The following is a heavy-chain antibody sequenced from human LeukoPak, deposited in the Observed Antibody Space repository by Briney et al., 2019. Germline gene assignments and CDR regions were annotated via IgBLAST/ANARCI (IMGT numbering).Heavy chain of an antibody. CDR3: ARHNPSRAVAGTGWYFDL. Sequence: PSETLSLTCTVSGGSISSSSYYWGWIRQPPGKGLEWIGSIYYSGSTYYNPSLKSRVTISVDTSKNQFSLKLSSVTAADTAVYYCARHNPSRAVAGTGWYFDLWGRGTLVTVSS. CDR1: GGSISSSSYY. CDR2: IYYSGST. J-gene: IGHJ2*01. V-gene: IGHV4-39*01. D-gene: IGHD6-19*01.